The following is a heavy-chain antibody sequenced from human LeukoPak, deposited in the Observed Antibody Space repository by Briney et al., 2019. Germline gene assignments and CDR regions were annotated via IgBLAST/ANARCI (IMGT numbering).Heavy chain of an antibody. CDR2: MNPNSGNT. V-gene: IGHV1-8*03. CDR3: ARAEKQLERRKPPGYYYYMDV. D-gene: IGHD1-1*01. CDR1: GYTFTSYD. J-gene: IGHJ6*03. Sequence: ASVKVSCKASGYTFTSYDINWVRQATGQGLEWMGWMNPNSGNTGYAQKFQGRVTITRNTSISTAYMELSSLRSEDTAVYYCARAEKQLERRKPPGYYYYMDVWGKGTTVTVSS.